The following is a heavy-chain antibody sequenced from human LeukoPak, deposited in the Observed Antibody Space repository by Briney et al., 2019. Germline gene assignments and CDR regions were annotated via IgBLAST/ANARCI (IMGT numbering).Heavy chain of an antibody. CDR2: ITSNGSST. D-gene: IGHD2-2*01. V-gene: IGHV3-74*01. CDR3: ARDQRIGGRYCSSTSCYPPDY. J-gene: IGHJ4*02. Sequence: PGGSLRLSCAASAFTFSSYCMHSVRQAPGKGLVWVSRITSNGSSTSYADSVKGRFTISRDNAKNTLYLQMNSLRAEDTGVSYCARDQRIGGRYCSSTSCYPPDYWGQGTLVTVSS. CDR1: AFTFSSYC.